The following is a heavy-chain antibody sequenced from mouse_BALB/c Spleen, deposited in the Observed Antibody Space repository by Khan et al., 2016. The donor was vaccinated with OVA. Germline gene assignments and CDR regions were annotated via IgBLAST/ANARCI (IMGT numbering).Heavy chain of an antibody. CDR3: ARDYWFTY. Sequence: EVELVESGGGLVQPGGSLKLSCEGSGFTFSNYAMSWVRQTPERRLEWVASISSGGNTYYSVSVKGRFTISRDNARNFLYLQMSRRRSEDTAMYYCARDYWFTYWGQGTLVTVAA. V-gene: IGHV5-6-5*01. CDR1: GFTFSNYA. J-gene: IGHJ3*01. CDR2: ISSGGNT.